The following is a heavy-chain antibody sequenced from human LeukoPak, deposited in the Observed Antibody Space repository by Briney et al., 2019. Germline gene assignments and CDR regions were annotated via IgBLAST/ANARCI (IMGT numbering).Heavy chain of an antibody. D-gene: IGHD5-18*01. J-gene: IGHJ6*03. CDR1: GFTFSSYW. CDR3: ARVSPRYSSYYYYMDV. V-gene: IGHV3-7*01. CDR2: IKQDGSEK. Sequence: GGSLRLSCAASGFTFSSYWMSWVRQAPGKGLEWVANIKQDGSEKYYVDSVKGRFTISRDNAKNSLYLQMNSLRAEDTAVYYCARVSPRYSSYYYYMDVWGKGTTVTVSS.